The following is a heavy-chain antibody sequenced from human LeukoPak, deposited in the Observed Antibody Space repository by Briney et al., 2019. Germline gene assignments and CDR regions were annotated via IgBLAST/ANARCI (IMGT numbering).Heavy chain of an antibody. J-gene: IGHJ4*02. CDR2: ISAYSGDT. V-gene: IGHV1-18*01. Sequence: GASVKVSCKASGYTFTSYGISWVRQAPGQGLEWTGWISAYSGDTNYAQKFQGRATMTTDTSTSTAYMELRSLSSDDTAVYYCARVEGLTATVTDWGQGTLVTVSS. CDR3: ARVEGLTATVTD. CDR1: GYTFTSYG. D-gene: IGHD5-18*01.